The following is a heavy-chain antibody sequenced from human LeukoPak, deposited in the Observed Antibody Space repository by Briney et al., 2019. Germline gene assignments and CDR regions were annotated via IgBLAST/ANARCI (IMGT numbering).Heavy chain of an antibody. CDR3: VRDFQSAFDM. CDR2: IKQDASDI. V-gene: IGHV3-7*04. J-gene: IGHJ3*02. Sequence: GGSLRLSCAASGFTFSAYWMSWVRQAPGKGLEWVANIKQDASDIYYVGSVRGRFTISRDNAKNSPYLQMNSLRPEDTAVYYCVRDFQSAFDMWGQGTMVTVSS. CDR1: GFTFSAYW.